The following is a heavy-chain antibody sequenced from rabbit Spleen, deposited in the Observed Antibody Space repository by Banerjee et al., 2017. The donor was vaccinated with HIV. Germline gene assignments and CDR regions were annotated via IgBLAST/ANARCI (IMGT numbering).Heavy chain of an antibody. CDR2: INAVTGKA. CDR1: GFSFSRSYD. D-gene: IGHD1-1*01. Sequence: QSLEESGGGLVQPGESLTLSCKASGFSFSRSYDMCWVRQAPGKGLEWIACINAVTGKAVYASWAKGRFTFSKTSSTTVTLQMTSLTAADTATYFCARDTSSSFSSYGMDLWGPGTLVTVS. CDR3: ARDTSSSFSSYGMDL. J-gene: IGHJ6*01. V-gene: IGHV1S40*01.